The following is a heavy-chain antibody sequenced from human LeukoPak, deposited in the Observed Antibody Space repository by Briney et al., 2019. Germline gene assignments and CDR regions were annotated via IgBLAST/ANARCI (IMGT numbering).Heavy chain of an antibody. V-gene: IGHV4-34*01. CDR3: ASLARGGNWFDP. J-gene: IGHJ5*02. Sequence: PSETLSLTCAVYGGSFIGYDWTWIRQPPGKGLEWIGEINRSGGTNYNPSLKSRATISVDTSKNQFSLKLSSVTAADTAVYYCASLARGGNWFDPWGQGTLVTVSS. CDR2: INRSGGT. D-gene: IGHD6-6*01. CDR1: GGSFIGYD.